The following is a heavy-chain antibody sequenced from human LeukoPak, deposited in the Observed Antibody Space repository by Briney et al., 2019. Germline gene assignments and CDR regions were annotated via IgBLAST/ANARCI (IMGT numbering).Heavy chain of an antibody. CDR2: IYYSGST. D-gene: IGHD6-13*01. CDR1: GGSVSSGSYQ. Sequence: SETLSLTCTVSGGSVSSGSYQWSWIRQPPGKGLEWIGNIYYSGSTNYNPSLKGRITISLDTSKNQFSLKLSSVTAADTAVYYCARERSSSWTYYFDYWGQGTLVTVSS. CDR3: ARERSSSWTYYFDY. V-gene: IGHV4-61*01. J-gene: IGHJ4*02.